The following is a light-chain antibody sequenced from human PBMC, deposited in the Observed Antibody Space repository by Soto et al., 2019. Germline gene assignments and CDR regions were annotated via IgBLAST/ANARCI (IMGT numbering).Light chain of an antibody. Sequence: ALTQPASVSGSPGQSITISCTGTSSDVGGYNYVSWYQQHPGKAPKLMIYDVSNRPSGVSNRFSGSKSGNTASLTISGLQAEDEADYYCSSYTSSSTRVVFGGGTKLTVL. J-gene: IGLJ2*01. CDR1: SSDVGGYNY. CDR2: DVS. CDR3: SSYTSSSTRVV. V-gene: IGLV2-14*01.